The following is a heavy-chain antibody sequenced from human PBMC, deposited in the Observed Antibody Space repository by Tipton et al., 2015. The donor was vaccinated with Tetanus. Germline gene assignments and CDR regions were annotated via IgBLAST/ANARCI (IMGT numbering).Heavy chain of an antibody. J-gene: IGHJ3*01. V-gene: IGHV3-53*01. CDR1: GFTVSSNY. Sequence: QLVQSGGGLIQPGGSLRLSCAVSGFTVSSNYMSWVRQAPGKGLEWVSIIYSDGSTYYADSVKGRFTISRDNSKNTLYLQLNSLRAEDTAVYYCARDSSFGGVVVSDAFDFWGQGTMVPVSS. D-gene: IGHD3-16*02. CDR2: IYSDGST. CDR3: ARDSSFGGVVVSDAFDF.